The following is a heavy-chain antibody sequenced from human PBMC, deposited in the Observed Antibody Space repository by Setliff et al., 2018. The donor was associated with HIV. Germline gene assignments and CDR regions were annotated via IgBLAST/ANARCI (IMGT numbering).Heavy chain of an antibody. CDR3: VKPPVRGTGCYFDL. CDR2: ISSGSDII. V-gene: IGHV3-48*01. J-gene: IGHJ2*01. Sequence: GGSLRLSCAASGFTFRSHSMDWVRQAPGKGLEWISYISSGSDIIYYADSVKGRFTISRDEAKNSLYLKMNSLRADDTSLYYCVKPPVRGTGCYFDLWGRGTLVTVSS. CDR1: GFTFRSHS. D-gene: IGHD2-15*01.